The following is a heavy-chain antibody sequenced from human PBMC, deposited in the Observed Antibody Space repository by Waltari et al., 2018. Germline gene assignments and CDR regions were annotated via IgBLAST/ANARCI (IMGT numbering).Heavy chain of an antibody. V-gene: IGHV4-59*01. CDR2: IYYTGST. D-gene: IGHD2-21*02. J-gene: IGHJ5*02. CDR1: GGSISGFY. Sequence: QVQLQESGPSLLKPSETLSLICTVSGGSISGFYWSWVRQPPGKGLDWIGYIYYTGSTNFNTSLKSRVTMSVDTSKNQCSLKLSSVTAADTAFYYCARGGGGDWEWFDPWGQGTLVTVSS. CDR3: ARGGGGDWEWFDP.